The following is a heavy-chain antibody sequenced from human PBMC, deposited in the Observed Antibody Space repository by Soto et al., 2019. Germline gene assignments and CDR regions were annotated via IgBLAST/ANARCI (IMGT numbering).Heavy chain of an antibody. V-gene: IGHV1-18*01. D-gene: IGHD3-10*01. CDR3: ARVYGSGSYYFLGYDY. Sequence: ASVKVSCKXSGYTFTSYGISWVRQAPGQGLEWMGWISAYNGNTNYAQKLQGRVTMTTDTSTSTAYMELRSLRSDDTAVYYCARVYGSGSYYFLGYDYWGQGTLVTVSS. CDR1: GYTFTSYG. CDR2: ISAYNGNT. J-gene: IGHJ4*02.